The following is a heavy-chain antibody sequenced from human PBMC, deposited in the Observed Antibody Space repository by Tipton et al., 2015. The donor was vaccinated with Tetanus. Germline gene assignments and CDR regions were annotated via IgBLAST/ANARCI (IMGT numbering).Heavy chain of an antibody. D-gene: IGHD3-10*01. Sequence: SLRLSCAASGFTFSSYAMSWVRQAPGKGLEWVSGISWNSGSIGYADSVKGRFTISRDNAKHSLYLQMNSLRAEDTAVYYCARDYRGVFDYWGQGTLVTVSS. CDR3: ARDYRGVFDY. J-gene: IGHJ4*02. CDR2: ISWNSGSI. V-gene: IGHV3-9*01. CDR1: GFTFSSYA.